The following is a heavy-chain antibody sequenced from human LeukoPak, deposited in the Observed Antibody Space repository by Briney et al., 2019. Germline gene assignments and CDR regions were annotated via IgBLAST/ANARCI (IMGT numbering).Heavy chain of an antibody. J-gene: IGHJ4*02. CDR3: ARDDSRYSASPDY. CDR1: GFTFGNYW. D-gene: IGHD4-11*01. V-gene: IGHV3-7*01. CDR2: IKQDGTET. Sequence: PGGALILSCAASGFTFGNYWRRWVRQAPGKVLERVASIKQDGTETYYVDSVEGRFTSSIDKATSSVFMQMNSLRADDTAVYYCARDDSRYSASPDYWGQGALVTVSS.